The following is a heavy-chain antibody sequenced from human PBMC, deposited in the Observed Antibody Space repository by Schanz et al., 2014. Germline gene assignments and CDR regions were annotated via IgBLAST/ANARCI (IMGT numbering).Heavy chain of an antibody. CDR2: ISNSGTTI. J-gene: IGHJ4*02. D-gene: IGHD3-9*01. CDR1: GFTFSDYY. V-gene: IGHV3-11*01. CDR3: AKDHAGSDILTALGN. Sequence: VQLLESGGTLIQPGGSLRLSCAASGFTFSDYYMSWIRQAPGKGLEWVSYISNSGTTIYYADSVKGRFTISRDNGKNSLYLQMNSLRAEDTAVYYCAKDHAGSDILTALGNWGQGTLVTVSS.